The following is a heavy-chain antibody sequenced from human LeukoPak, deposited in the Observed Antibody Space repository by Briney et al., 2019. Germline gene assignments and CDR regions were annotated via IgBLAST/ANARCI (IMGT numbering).Heavy chain of an antibody. J-gene: IGHJ4*02. D-gene: IGHD6-6*01. Sequence: SVKVSCKASGGTFSNYAISWVRQAPGQGLEWMGGIIPISGTANYAQKLQGRVTMTTDTSTSTAYMELRSLRSDDTAVYYCARESIAARVIDYWGQGTLVTVSS. CDR1: GGTFSNYA. CDR2: IIPISGTA. V-gene: IGHV1-69*05. CDR3: ARESIAARVIDY.